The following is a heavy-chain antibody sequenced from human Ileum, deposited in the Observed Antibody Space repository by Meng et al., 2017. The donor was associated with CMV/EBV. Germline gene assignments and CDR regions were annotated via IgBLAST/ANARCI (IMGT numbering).Heavy chain of an antibody. Sequence: SISNYSYYWGWIRQPPGKGLEWIGSIYYSGGGNRYYRPSLKSRVTMSVDTSKNQFSLELTSVTAADTAVYFCAREPRRVITAKTGFDPWGQGTLVTISS. J-gene: IGHJ5*02. CDR3: AREPRRVITAKTGFDP. V-gene: IGHV4-39*07. D-gene: IGHD4-23*01. CDR1: SISNYSYY. CDR2: IYYSGGGNR.